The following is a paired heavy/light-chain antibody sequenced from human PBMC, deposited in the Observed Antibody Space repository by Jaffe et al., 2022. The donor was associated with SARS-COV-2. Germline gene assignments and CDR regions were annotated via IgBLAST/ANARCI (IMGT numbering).Heavy chain of an antibody. CDR3: ARHSGGSDY. CDR1: GFTFSSYW. Sequence: EVQLVESGGILVQPGGSLRLSCAASGFTFSSYWMSWVRQAPGKGLEWVANINQDGSEKHYVDSVKGRFTISRDNTKNSLYLQMSSLRAEDTAVYYCARHSGGSDYWGQGTLVTVSS. D-gene: IGHD3-10*01. J-gene: IGHJ4*02. CDR2: INQDGSEK. V-gene: IGHV3-7*03.
Light chain of an antibody. CDR3: QQYSSYPWT. Sequence: DIQMTQSPSSLSASVGDRVTITCRASQGINNYLTWFQQRPGKAPKSLIYAASNLLSGVPSKFSGSGYGTDFTLTISSLQPEDFATYYCQQYSSYPWTFGQGTKVEIK. CDR2: AAS. J-gene: IGKJ1*01. CDR1: QGINNY. V-gene: IGKV1-16*02.